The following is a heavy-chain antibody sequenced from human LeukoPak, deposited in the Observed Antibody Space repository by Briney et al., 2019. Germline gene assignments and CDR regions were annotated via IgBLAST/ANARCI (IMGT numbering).Heavy chain of an antibody. CDR1: GFTVSSNY. Sequence: GGSLRLSCAASGFTVSSNYMSWVRQAPGKGLQWVAGISGSGGNRNYADSVKGRFTISRDNRKNTLYLQMNSLRAEDTAVYFCAKRGVVIRVILVGFHKEAYYFDSWGQGALVTVSS. D-gene: IGHD3-22*01. CDR3: AKRGVVIRVILVGFHKEAYYFDS. J-gene: IGHJ4*02. CDR2: ISGSGGNR. V-gene: IGHV3-23*01.